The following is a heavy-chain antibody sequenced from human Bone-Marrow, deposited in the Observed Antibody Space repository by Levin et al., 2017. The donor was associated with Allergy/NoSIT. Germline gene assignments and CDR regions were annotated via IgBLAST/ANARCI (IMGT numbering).Heavy chain of an antibody. Sequence: ASVKVSCKASGYSFTTYTINWVRQAPGQGLEWMGWINTDSGNPTYAQGFTGRFVFSSDTSVTTAYLQITSLKAEDTAVYYCTRDVHGGKSLLEYWGQGTVVTVSS. D-gene: IGHD4-23*01. CDR1: GYSFTTYT. V-gene: IGHV7-4-1*02. J-gene: IGHJ4*02. CDR2: INTDSGNP. CDR3: TRDVHGGKSLLEY.